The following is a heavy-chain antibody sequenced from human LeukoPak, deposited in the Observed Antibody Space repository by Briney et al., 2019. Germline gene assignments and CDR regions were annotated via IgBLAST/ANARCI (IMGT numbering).Heavy chain of an antibody. Sequence: GGSLRLSCAASGFTFSSYAMHWVRQAPGKGLEWVAVISYDGSNKYYADSVKGRFTISRDNSKNTLYLQMNSLRAEDTAVYYCARDSGSGWAYYYYYGMDVWGQGTTVTVSS. V-gene: IGHV3-30-3*01. D-gene: IGHD6-19*01. J-gene: IGHJ6*02. CDR3: ARDSGSGWAYYYYYGMDV. CDR1: GFTFSSYA. CDR2: ISYDGSNK.